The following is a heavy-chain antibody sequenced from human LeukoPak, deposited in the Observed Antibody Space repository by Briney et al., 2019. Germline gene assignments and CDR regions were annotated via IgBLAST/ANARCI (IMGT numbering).Heavy chain of an antibody. CDR2: INHSGST. CDR3: ARGKGSGWSFDY. Sequence: SETLSLTCAVYGGSFSGYYWTWIRQPPGKGLEWIGEINHSGSTNYNPSLKSRVTISVDTSKNQFSLKLSSVTAADTAVYYCARGKGSGWSFDYWGQGTMVSVCS. D-gene: IGHD6-19*01. V-gene: IGHV4-34*01. J-gene: IGHJ4*02. CDR1: GGSFSGYY.